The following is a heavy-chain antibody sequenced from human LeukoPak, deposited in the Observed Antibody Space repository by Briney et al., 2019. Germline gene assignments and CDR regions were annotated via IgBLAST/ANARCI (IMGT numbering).Heavy chain of an antibody. Sequence: SETLSLTCTVSGDSLNTYYWTWIRPTPGKELEWIGFVASSGTSNYNPSLKSRVSISIDTSKNQFSLALTSVTPADTAVYYCARVVRGVVTSNWFDPWGQGTLVSVSS. V-gene: IGHV4-59*01. CDR3: ARVVRGVVTSNWFDP. D-gene: IGHD2-21*02. CDR2: VASSGTS. CDR1: GDSLNTYY. J-gene: IGHJ5*02.